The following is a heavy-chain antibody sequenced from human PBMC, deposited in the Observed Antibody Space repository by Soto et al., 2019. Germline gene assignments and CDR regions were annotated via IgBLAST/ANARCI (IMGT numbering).Heavy chain of an antibody. Sequence: SETLSLTCAVDGGSFSGYYWSWIRQPPGKGLEWIGEINHSGSTNYNPSLKSRVTISVDTSKNQFSLKLSSVTAADTAVYYCARVGYCSSTSCYYWFDPWGQGTLVTVSS. V-gene: IGHV4-34*01. CDR3: ARVGYCSSTSCYYWFDP. CDR1: GGSFSGYY. J-gene: IGHJ5*02. CDR2: INHSGST. D-gene: IGHD2-2*03.